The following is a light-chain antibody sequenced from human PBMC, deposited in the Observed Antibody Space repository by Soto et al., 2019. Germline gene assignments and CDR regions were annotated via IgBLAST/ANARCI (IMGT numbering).Light chain of an antibody. CDR3: QTWGTGFRV. CDR1: SGHSNYA. J-gene: IGLJ3*02. V-gene: IGLV4-69*01. Sequence: QLVLTQSPSASASLGASVKLTCTLSSGHSNYAIAWHQQQPEKGPRYLMKVNSDGSHSKGDGIPDRFSGSSSGAERYLTISSLQSEDEADYYCQTWGTGFRVFGGGTKLTVL. CDR2: VNSDGSH.